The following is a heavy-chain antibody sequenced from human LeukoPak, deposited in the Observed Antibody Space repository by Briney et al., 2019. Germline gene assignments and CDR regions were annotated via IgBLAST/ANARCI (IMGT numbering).Heavy chain of an antibody. J-gene: IGHJ4*02. CDR2: IYYSGTT. CDR3: ARHSDRTAYTAKGFDY. Sequence: SETLSLTCSVSGGSISSSDHFWGWIRQPPGKGLEWIGSIYYSGTTYYNPYLKSRVTISVDMSKNQFSLKLSSVTAADTAVYYCARHSDRTAYTAKGFDYWGQGTLVTVSS. CDR1: GGSISSSDHF. V-gene: IGHV4-39*01. D-gene: IGHD2-21*02.